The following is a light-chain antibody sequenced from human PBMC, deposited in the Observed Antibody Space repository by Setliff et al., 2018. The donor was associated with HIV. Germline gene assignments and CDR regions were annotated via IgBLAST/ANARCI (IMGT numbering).Light chain of an antibody. J-gene: IGLJ1*01. CDR1: SSDFGGYNY. CDR2: SVA. Sequence: SALTQPRSVSGSPGPAVTISGTGTSSDFGGYNYVSWYQQHPGKAPKPIIFSVAYRPSGVSDRFSGSKSGNTASLTISGLQPEDEADYYCASHRDTNTLEVFGTGTKVTV. CDR3: ASHRDTNTLEV. V-gene: IGLV2-11*01.